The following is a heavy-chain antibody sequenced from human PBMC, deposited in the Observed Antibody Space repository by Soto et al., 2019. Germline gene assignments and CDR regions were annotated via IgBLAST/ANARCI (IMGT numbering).Heavy chain of an antibody. CDR1: GGSISSGDYY. V-gene: IGHV4-30-4*01. CDR3: DRDLRYYYGMDV. CDR2: IYYSGST. J-gene: IGHJ6*02. D-gene: IGHD3-9*01. Sequence: QVQLQESGPGLVKPSQTLSLTCTVSGGSISSGDYYWRWIRQPPGKGVEWIGYIYYSGSTYYNPSLKRRVTISVDTSKSQFALKLSSVTAADTAVYYCDRDLRYYYGMDVWGQGTTVTFAS.